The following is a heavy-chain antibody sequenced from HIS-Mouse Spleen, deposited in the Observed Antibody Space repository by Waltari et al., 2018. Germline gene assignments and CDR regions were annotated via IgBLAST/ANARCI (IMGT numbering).Heavy chain of an antibody. V-gene: IGHV4-34*01. CDR1: GGSFSGYY. Sequence: QVQLQQWGAGLLKPSETLSLTCAVYGGSFSGYYWSWIRQPPGKGLAWIGEINHSGSTNYNPSLKSRVTISVDTSKNQFSLKLSSVTAADTAVYYCASRPYSSSYYFDYWGQGTLVTVSS. D-gene: IGHD6-6*01. J-gene: IGHJ4*02. CDR3: ASRPYSSSYYFDY. CDR2: INHSGST.